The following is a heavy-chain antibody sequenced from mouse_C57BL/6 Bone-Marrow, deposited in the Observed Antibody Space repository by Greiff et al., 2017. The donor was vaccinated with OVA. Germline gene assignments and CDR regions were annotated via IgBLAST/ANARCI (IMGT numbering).Heavy chain of an antibody. D-gene: IGHD1-1*01. Sequence: EVQVVESGGGLVKPGGSLKLSCAASGFTFSDYGMHWVRQAPEKGLEWVAYISSGSSTIYYADTVKGRFTISRDNAMNTLFLQMTSLRSNDTAMYYCASSYGSSYERYFDVWGTGTTVTVSS. CDR3: ASSYGSSYERYFDV. V-gene: IGHV5-17*01. J-gene: IGHJ1*03. CDR1: GFTFSDYG. CDR2: ISSGSSTI.